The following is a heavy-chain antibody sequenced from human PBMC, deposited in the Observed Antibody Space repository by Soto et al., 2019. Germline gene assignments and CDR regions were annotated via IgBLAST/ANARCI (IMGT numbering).Heavy chain of an antibody. CDR1: GVTFISYS. Sequence: TGGFLRLSCAASGVTFISYSMNWVRQAPGKGLEWVSYISSSSSTIYYADSVKGRFTISRDNAKNSLYLQMNSLRDEDTAVYYCARMYYYDSSGYYPTFDYWGQGTLVTVSS. J-gene: IGHJ4*02. D-gene: IGHD3-22*01. CDR2: ISSSSSTI. V-gene: IGHV3-48*02. CDR3: ARMYYYDSSGYYPTFDY.